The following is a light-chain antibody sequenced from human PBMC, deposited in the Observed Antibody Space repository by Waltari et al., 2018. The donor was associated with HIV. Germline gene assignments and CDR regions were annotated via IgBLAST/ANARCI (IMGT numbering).Light chain of an antibody. J-gene: IGLJ3*02. Sequence: QSVLTQPPSASGPPGQRVTISCSGSRPNTGINDVPWYQPRPGTAPKRLIFTNNQRPSWVPDRFSASKSGTSASLAISALQSDDEADYYCAAWDGSLRGGVFGGGTKLTV. CDR2: TNN. CDR1: RPNTGIND. CDR3: AAWDGSLRGGV. V-gene: IGLV1-47*01.